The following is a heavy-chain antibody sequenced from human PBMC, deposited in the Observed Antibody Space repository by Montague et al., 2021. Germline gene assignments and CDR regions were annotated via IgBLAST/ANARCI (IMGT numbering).Heavy chain of an antibody. V-gene: IGHV4-38-2*02. CDR2: VFHGGRT. Sequence: SETLSLTCTVSRSLINSDNYWGWIRQPPGKGLEWMGSVFHGGRTYYNPSLKSRVTISVDTSNNHFSLKLSSVTAADTAMYYCARERDRYYYMDVWGKGTTVTVSS. CDR3: ARERDRYYYMDV. J-gene: IGHJ6*03. CDR1: RSLINSDNY.